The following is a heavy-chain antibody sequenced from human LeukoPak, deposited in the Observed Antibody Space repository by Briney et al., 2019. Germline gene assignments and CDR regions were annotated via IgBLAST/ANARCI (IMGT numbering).Heavy chain of an antibody. D-gene: IGHD4-17*01. Sequence: PGGSLRLSCAVSGFTFSNSAMSWVRQAPGKGLEWVSAISGSGGSAYYADSVKGRFTISRDNSKNTLYLQMNSLRAEDTAIYYCVATVTILDYWGQGTLVTVSS. V-gene: IGHV3-23*01. CDR1: GFTFSNSA. CDR3: VATVTILDY. CDR2: ISGSGGSA. J-gene: IGHJ4*02.